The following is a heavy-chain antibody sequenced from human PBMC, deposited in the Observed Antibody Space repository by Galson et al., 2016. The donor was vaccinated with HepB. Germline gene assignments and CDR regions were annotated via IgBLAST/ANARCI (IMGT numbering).Heavy chain of an antibody. CDR1: GYTFTSYD. Sequence: SVKVSCKASGYTFTSYDINWVRQATGQGLEWMGRMSPNSGDTGYTQKFQGRVTLTRNTSTSTAYMELSGLKSEDTGVYYCVRSPRSIAFVRGGFDYWGQGTLVTVSS. V-gene: IGHV1-8*01. CDR2: MSPNSGDT. CDR3: VRSPRSIAFVRGGFDY. D-gene: IGHD3-10*02. J-gene: IGHJ4*02.